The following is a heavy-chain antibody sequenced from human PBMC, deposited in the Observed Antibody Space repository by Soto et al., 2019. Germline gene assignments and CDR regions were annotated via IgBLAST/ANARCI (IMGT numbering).Heavy chain of an antibody. J-gene: IGHJ4*02. CDR2: IYTGGST. CDR1: GGSISSYY. CDR3: AMWLHGDYIFDF. V-gene: IGHV4-4*07. D-gene: IGHD4-17*01. Sequence: PSETLSLTCTVSGGSISSYYWSRIRQPAGKGLAWIGHIYTGGSTNYNPSIKSRVTMSVATPNTQAAVQLHTVTAADTAVYYCAMWLHGDYIFDFWGQGTLVTVSS.